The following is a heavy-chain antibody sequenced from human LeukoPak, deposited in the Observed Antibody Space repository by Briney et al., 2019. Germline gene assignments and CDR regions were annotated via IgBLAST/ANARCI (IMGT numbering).Heavy chain of an antibody. CDR2: IYYSGST. CDR1: GGSISTSSYY. CDR3: ARRNVVVPSTMARAFDI. V-gene: IGHV4-39*01. D-gene: IGHD2-2*01. Sequence: SETLSLTCIVSGGSISTSSYYWGWIRQPPGKGLEWIGTIYYSGSTYYNPSLKSRVTISVDTSKNQFSLKLSSVTAADTAVYYCARRNVVVPSTMARAFDIWGHGTMVTVSS. J-gene: IGHJ3*02.